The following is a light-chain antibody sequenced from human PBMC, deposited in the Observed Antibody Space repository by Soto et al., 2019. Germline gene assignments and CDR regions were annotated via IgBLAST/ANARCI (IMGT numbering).Light chain of an antibody. CDR2: GAS. V-gene: IGKV3-20*01. CDR1: QSLHSSY. J-gene: IGKJ1*01. CDR3: QQYGSSPRT. Sequence: EIVLRQSPGTLSLSPGERATLSCRATQSLHSSYFAWYQQKPGQAPRLLIYGASSRATGIPDRFSGSGSGTDFTLTISRLEPEDFAVYYCQQYGSSPRTFGQGTKVDIK.